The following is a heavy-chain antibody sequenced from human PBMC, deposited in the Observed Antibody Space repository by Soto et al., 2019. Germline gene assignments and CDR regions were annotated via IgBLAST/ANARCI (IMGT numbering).Heavy chain of an antibody. V-gene: IGHV5-51*01. J-gene: IGHJ4*02. CDR1: GYSFSNYW. Sequence: GESLKISCKASGYSFSNYWIGWVRQMPGKGLEWMAIIYPGDSDTRYSPSFQGQVTISADKSISTAYLQWSSLKASDSAMYYCARRLYDGSAYYYDYWGQGTLVTVSS. CDR2: IYPGDSDT. CDR3: ARRLYDGSAYYYDY. D-gene: IGHD3-22*01.